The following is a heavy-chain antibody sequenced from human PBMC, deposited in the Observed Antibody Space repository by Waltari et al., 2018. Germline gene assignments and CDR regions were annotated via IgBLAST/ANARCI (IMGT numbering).Heavy chain of an antibody. D-gene: IGHD6-13*01. CDR1: VFSFRRYA. Sequence: EVHLVESGGGLVKPGGSLRLSCEASVFSFRRYAMGWVRQTPGKALEWLASIGSGGSYIYYADSMRGRFVISRDDATNSLYLHIHSLRAEDTAMYYCAREGQQLARYLDSWGQGTLVTVSS. V-gene: IGHV3-21*01. CDR3: AREGQQLARYLDS. CDR2: IGSGGSYI. J-gene: IGHJ4*02.